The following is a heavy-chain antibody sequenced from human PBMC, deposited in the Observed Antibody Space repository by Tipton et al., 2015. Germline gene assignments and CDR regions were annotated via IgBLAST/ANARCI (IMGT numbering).Heavy chain of an antibody. D-gene: IGHD6-13*01. V-gene: IGHV3-23*01. Sequence: SLRLSCAASGFAFSNYAMSWVRQAPGKGLEWVSGISGGGGSTYYADSLKGRFTISRDNSKNTLYLQMNSLRAEDTAVYYCARKGKKGEAAGHFDYWGQGTLVTVSS. J-gene: IGHJ4*02. CDR2: ISGGGGST. CDR3: ARKGKKGEAAGHFDY. CDR1: GFAFSNYA.